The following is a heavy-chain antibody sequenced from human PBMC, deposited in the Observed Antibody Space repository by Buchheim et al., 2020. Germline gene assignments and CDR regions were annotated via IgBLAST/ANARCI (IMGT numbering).Heavy chain of an antibody. Sequence: QVQLVESGGGVVQPGRSLRLSCAASGFTFSSYAMHWVRQAPGKGLEWVAVISYDGSNKYYADSVKGRFTISRDNSKNTLYLQMNSLRAEDTAVYYCARDRASTLYYYYYYGMDVWGQGTT. CDR1: GFTFSSYA. V-gene: IGHV3-30-3*01. CDR2: ISYDGSNK. J-gene: IGHJ6*02. D-gene: IGHD2/OR15-2a*01. CDR3: ARDRASTLYYYYYYGMDV.